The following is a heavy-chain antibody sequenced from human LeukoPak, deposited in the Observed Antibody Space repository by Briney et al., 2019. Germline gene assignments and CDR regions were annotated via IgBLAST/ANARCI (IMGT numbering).Heavy chain of an antibody. J-gene: IGHJ4*02. CDR3: AKKGRYYDSSGYYSLDY. CDR2: ISGSGGST. D-gene: IGHD3-22*01. Sequence: GGSLILSCAASGFTFSSYAMSWVRQAPGKGLEWVSAISGSGGSTYYADSVKGRFTISRDNSKNTLYLQMNSRRAEDTAVYYCAKKGRYYDSSGYYSLDYWGQGTLVTVSS. CDR1: GFTFSSYA. V-gene: IGHV3-23*01.